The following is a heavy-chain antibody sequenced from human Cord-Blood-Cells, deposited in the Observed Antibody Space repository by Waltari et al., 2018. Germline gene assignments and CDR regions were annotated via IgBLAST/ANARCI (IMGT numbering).Heavy chain of an antibody. CDR3: ARWYITGTKVIAFDI. Sequence: QLQLQESGPGLVKPSETLSLTCTVSGGSISSSSYYWGWIRQPPGKGLEWIGSIYYSGSTYYNPSLKSRVTISVDTSKNQFSLKLSSVTAADTAVYYCARWYITGTKVIAFDIWGQGTMVTVSS. CDR1: GGSISSSSYY. CDR2: IYYSGST. V-gene: IGHV4-39*01. J-gene: IGHJ3*02. D-gene: IGHD1-7*01.